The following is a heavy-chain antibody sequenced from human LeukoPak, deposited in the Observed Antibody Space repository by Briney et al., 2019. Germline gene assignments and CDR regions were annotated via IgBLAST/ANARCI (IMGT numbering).Heavy chain of an antibody. Sequence: SETLSLTCDVYGGSFSGYYWSWIRQPPGKGLEWIGEINHSGSTNYNPSLKSRVTISVDTSKNQFSLKLSSVTAADTAVYYCARLGGYSYGSRHLDYWGQGTLVTVSS. CDR3: ARLGGYSYGSRHLDY. CDR2: INHSGST. J-gene: IGHJ4*02. CDR1: GGSFSGYY. D-gene: IGHD5-18*01. V-gene: IGHV4-34*01.